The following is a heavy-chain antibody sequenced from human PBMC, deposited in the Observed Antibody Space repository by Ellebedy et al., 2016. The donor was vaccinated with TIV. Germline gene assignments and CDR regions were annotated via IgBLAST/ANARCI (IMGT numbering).Heavy chain of an antibody. V-gene: IGHV1-69*13. CDR3: ARPRRGDNYYDFDY. J-gene: IGHJ4*02. CDR1: GDTFSTYA. CDR2: IIPIFRTA. D-gene: IGHD3-22*01. Sequence: ASVKVSXXASGDTFSTYAINWVRQAPGQGLEWMGGIIPIFRTANYAQKFQGRVTIIADESTSTAYMELSSLRSEDTAVYYCARPRRGDNYYDFDYWGQGTLVTVSS.